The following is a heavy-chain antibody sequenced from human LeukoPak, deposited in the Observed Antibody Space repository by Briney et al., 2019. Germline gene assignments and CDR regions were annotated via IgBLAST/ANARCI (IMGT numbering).Heavy chain of an antibody. D-gene: IGHD1-26*01. V-gene: IGHV1-69*13. CDR1: GVNLYT. Sequence: SVKVSCKASGVNLYTIDWVRQAPGQGLDWMGGINPIFRTENYAQKFQGRLTITADESTSTSYMELNSLLSEDTAVYYCARQNSGNFPAYFDYWGQGTLVTVSS. CDR3: ARQNSGNFPAYFDY. J-gene: IGHJ4*02. CDR2: INPIFRTE.